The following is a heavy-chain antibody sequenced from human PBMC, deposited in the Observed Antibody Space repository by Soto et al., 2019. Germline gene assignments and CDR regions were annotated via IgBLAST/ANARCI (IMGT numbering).Heavy chain of an antibody. V-gene: IGHV3-43*01. D-gene: IGHD6-6*01. CDR2: LSWDGGTT. CDR3: AKVKTKYRTTSGVDFDS. J-gene: IGHJ4*02. CDR1: GFTFDEHT. Sequence: EVLLVESGGVVVQPGGSLRLSCVVSGFTFDEHTMHWVRQAPGKGLEWISLLSWDGGTTYYAESVKGRFTISRDTGKNSLFLQMDSLRAEDTALYYCAKVKTKYRTTSGVDFDSWGQGTLVTVSS.